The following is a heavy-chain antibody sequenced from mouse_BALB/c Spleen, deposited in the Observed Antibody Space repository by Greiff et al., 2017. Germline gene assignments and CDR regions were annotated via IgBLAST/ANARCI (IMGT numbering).Heavy chain of an antibody. Sequence: VQLQQSGADLVKPGASVTMSCTASGYTFTTYPIDWMQQNPGKSLEWIGNFRPYNDATKYNEKFKGKAKLTVEKTTNTVYLELSRLTSDDSAVYYCARGGFNAFDYWGQGTTLTVSS. CDR1: GYTFTTYP. CDR2: FRPYNDAT. V-gene: IGHV1-47*01. J-gene: IGHJ2*01. CDR3: ARGGFNAFDY.